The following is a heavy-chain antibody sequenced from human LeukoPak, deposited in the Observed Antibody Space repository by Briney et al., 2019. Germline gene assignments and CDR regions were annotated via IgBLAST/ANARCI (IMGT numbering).Heavy chain of an antibody. Sequence: SETLSLTCTVSGGSISSSSYYWGWIRQPPGKGLEWIGSIYYSGSTYYNPSLKSRVTISVDKSKNQFSLKLNSVTAADTAVYFCARLEVGVPAATSRFFDYWGQGTLVTVSS. CDR3: ARLEVGVPAATSRFFDY. D-gene: IGHD2-2*01. V-gene: IGHV4-39*07. CDR1: GGSISSSSYY. CDR2: IYYSGST. J-gene: IGHJ4*02.